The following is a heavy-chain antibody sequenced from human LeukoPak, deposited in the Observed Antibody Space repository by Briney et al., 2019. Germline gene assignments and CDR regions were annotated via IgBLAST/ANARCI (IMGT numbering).Heavy chain of an antibody. CDR1: GFTVSSNY. D-gene: IGHD3-22*01. J-gene: IGHJ6*02. CDR3: ARDQRYYDSSGYGRHYYYYYGMDV. Sequence: GGSLRLSCAASGFTVSSNYMSWVRKAPGKGLEWVSVIYSGGSTYYADSVKGRFTISRDNSKNTLYLQMNSLRAEDTAVYYCARDQRYYDSSGYGRHYYYYYGMDVWGQGTTVTVSS. V-gene: IGHV3-53*01. CDR2: IYSGGST.